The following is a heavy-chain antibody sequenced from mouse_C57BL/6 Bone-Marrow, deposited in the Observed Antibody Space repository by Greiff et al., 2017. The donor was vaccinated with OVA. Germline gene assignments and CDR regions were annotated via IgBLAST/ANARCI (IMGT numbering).Heavy chain of an antibody. J-gene: IGHJ2*01. Sequence: QVQLQQPGAELVKPGASVKLSCKASGYTFTSYWMQWVKQRPGQGLEWIGEIDPSDSYTNYNQKFKGKATLTVDTSSSTAYMELRSLTSEDSAVYFCARSGMGYWGQGTTLTVSS. CDR1: GYTFTSYW. CDR3: ARSGMGY. CDR2: IDPSDSYT. V-gene: IGHV1-50*01.